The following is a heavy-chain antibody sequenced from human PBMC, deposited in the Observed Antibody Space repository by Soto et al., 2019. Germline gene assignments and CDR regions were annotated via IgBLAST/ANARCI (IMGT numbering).Heavy chain of an antibody. D-gene: IGHD2-15*01. J-gene: IGHJ4*02. CDR1: GGSISSNNW. V-gene: IGHV4-4*02. CDR2: TSHAGNT. Sequence: QVQLQESGPGLVTPSGTLSLTCAVSGGSISSNNWWSWVRQPPGKGLEWIGETSHAGNTHYNPSLKSRVTISVYKAKNHFALILSSLTAADTAVYYCAKLAGGGYWGQGTLVSVSS. CDR3: AKLAGGGY.